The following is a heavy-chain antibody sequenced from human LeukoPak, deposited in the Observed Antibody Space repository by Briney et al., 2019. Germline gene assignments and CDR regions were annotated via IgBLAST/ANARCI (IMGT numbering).Heavy chain of an antibody. V-gene: IGHV3-7*01. CDR3: ARESSYSNFGPYHYYMDV. D-gene: IGHD4-11*01. J-gene: IGHJ6*03. CDR2: IKQDGSEK. Sequence: PGGSLRLSCAASGFTFSSYWMSWVRQAPGKGLEWVANIKQDGSEKYYVDSVKGRFTISRDNAKNSLYLQMNSVRAEDTAVYYCARESSYSNFGPYHYYMDVWGKGTTVTVSS. CDR1: GFTFSSYW.